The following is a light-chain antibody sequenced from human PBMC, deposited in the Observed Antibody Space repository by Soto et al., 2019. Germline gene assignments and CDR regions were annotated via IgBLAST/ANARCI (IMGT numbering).Light chain of an antibody. J-gene: IGLJ3*02. Sequence: QLVLTQPPSVSGPPGQRVTISCTGSSSNIGAGYDVHWYQQLPGTAPKLLIYGNSNRPSGVPDRFSGSKSGTSASLAITGLRAEDEADYYCQSYDSSLSGWVFGGGTKVTVL. CDR3: QSYDSSLSGWV. CDR1: SSNIGAGYD. CDR2: GNS. V-gene: IGLV1-40*01.